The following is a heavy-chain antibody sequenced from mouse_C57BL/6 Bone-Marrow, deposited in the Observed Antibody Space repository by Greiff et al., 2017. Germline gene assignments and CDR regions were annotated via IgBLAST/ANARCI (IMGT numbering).Heavy chain of an antibody. CDR3: AREGIYYGNHYAMDY. Sequence: EVQRVESGGGLVKPGGSLKLSCAASGFTFSSYAMSWVRQTPDKRLEWVATISDGGSYTYYPDNVKGRFTISRANAKNNLYLQMSHLKSEDTAMYYCAREGIYYGNHYAMDYWGQGTSVTVSS. CDR1: GFTFSSYA. J-gene: IGHJ4*01. CDR2: ISDGGSYT. V-gene: IGHV5-4*01. D-gene: IGHD2-1*01.